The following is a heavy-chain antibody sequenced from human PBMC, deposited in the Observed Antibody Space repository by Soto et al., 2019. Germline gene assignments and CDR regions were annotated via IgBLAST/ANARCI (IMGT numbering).Heavy chain of an antibody. CDR3: ARDVPSSPSSPYSSSLSYYYYGMDV. CDR2: IDPSDSYT. D-gene: IGHD6-6*01. J-gene: IGHJ6*02. Sequence: GESLKISCKGSGYSFTSYWISWVRQMPGKGLEWMGRIDPSDSYTNYSPSFQGHVTMTTDTSTSTAYMELRSLRSDDTAVYYCARDVPSSPSSPYSSSLSYYYYGMDVWGQGTTVTVSS. CDR1: GYSFTSYW. V-gene: IGHV5-10-1*01.